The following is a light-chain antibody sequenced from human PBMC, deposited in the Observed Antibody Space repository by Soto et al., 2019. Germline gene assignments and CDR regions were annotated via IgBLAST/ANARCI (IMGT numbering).Light chain of an antibody. J-gene: IGKJ2*01. CDR3: QQYASSPVYT. CDR1: QSISSSY. CDR2: GAS. Sequence: EIVLTQSPGTLSLSPGERATLSCRASQSISSSYLAWYQQKPGQAPRLLIYGASSRATGIPDRFSGSGSGTDFTLTISRLEPEDFAVYYSQQYASSPVYTFGQGTKLEIK. V-gene: IGKV3-20*01.